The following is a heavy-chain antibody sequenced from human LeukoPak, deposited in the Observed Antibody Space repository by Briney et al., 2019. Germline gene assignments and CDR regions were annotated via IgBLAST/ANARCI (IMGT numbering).Heavy chain of an antibody. CDR2: ISWNSGSI. J-gene: IGHJ2*01. V-gene: IGHV3-9*01. D-gene: IGHD2-15*01. CDR3: AKAFPEVAANYWYFDL. Sequence: GGSLRLSCAASGFTFDDYAMHWVRQAPGKGLEWVSGISWNSGSIGYADSVKGRFTISRDNAKNSLYLQMNSLRAEDTALYYCAKAFPEVAANYWYFDLWGRGTLVTVSS. CDR1: GFTFDDYA.